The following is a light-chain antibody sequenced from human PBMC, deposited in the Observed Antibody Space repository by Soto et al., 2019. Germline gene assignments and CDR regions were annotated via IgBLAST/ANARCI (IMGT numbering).Light chain of an antibody. CDR2: AAS. J-gene: IGKJ2*01. CDR3: QQSYSTPYT. Sequence: DIQMTQSPSSLSASVGDRVTITCRASQSISSYLNLYQQKPGKAPKLLIYAASSLQSGVPSRFSGSGSGTDFTLTISSLQPEDFATYYCQQSYSTPYTFGQGTKREIK. V-gene: IGKV1-39*01. CDR1: QSISSY.